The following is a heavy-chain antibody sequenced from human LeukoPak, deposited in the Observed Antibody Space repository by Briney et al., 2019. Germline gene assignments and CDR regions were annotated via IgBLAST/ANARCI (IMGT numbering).Heavy chain of an antibody. Sequence: ASVKVSCKASGYTFTGYYMHWVRQAPGQGLEWMGWINPNSGGTNYAQKFQGWVTMTRDTSISTAYMELSRLRSDDTAVYYCARGGRYYTRWQHYFDYWGQGTLVTVSS. CDR2: INPNSGGT. CDR1: GYTFTGYY. J-gene: IGHJ4*02. CDR3: ARGGRYYTRWQHYFDY. V-gene: IGHV1-2*04. D-gene: IGHD4-23*01.